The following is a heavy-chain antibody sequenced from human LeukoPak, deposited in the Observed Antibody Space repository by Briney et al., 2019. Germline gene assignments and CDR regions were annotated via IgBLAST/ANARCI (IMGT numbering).Heavy chain of an antibody. CDR1: GFTFSSYA. CDR2: IKQDGSEK. CDR3: ARDDWSADAFDI. V-gene: IGHV3-7*01. D-gene: IGHD2-21*01. J-gene: IGHJ3*02. Sequence: PGGSLRLSCAASGFTFSSYAMSWVRQAPGKGLEWVANIKQDGSEKYYVDSVKGRFTISRDNAKNSLYLQMNSLRAEDTAVYYCARDDWSADAFDIWGQGTMVTVSS.